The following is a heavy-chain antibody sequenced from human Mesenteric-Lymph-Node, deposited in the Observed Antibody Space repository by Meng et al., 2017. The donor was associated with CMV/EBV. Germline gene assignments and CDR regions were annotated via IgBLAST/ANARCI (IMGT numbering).Heavy chain of an antibody. V-gene: IGHV3-23*01. CDR2: ISGSGGST. Sequence: ETLSLTCAASGFTFSSYAMSWVRQAPGRGLEWVSAISGSGGSTYYADSVKGRFTISRDNSKNTLYLQMNSLRAEDTAVYYCAKLVSYYYYYGMDVWGQGTTVTVSS. CDR3: AKLVSYYYYYGMDV. J-gene: IGHJ6*02. CDR1: GFTFSSYA.